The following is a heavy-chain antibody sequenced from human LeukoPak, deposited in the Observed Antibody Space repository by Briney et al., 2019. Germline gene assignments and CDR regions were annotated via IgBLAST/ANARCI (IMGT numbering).Heavy chain of an antibody. CDR1: GHTFTSYA. V-gene: IGHV1-18*01. CDR3: ARVIAAAGRSAFDI. D-gene: IGHD6-13*01. J-gene: IGHJ3*02. Sequence: GASVKVSCKASGHTFTSYAISWVRQAPGQGLEWMGWISAYNGNTNYAQKLQGRVTMTTDTSTSTAYMELRSLRSDDTAVYYCARVIAAAGRSAFDIWGQGTMVTVSS. CDR2: ISAYNGNT.